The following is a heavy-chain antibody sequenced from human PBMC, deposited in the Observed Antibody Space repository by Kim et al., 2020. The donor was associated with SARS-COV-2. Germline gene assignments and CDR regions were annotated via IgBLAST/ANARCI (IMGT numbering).Heavy chain of an antibody. CDR2: ISAYNGNT. Sequence: ASVKVSCKASGYTFTSYGISWVRQAPGQGLEWMGWISAYNGNTSYAQKLQGRVTMTTDTSTSTAYMELRSLRSDDTAVYYCARDSRGYDIDAFDIWGQGTMVTVSS. CDR1: GYTFTSYG. CDR3: ARDSRGYDIDAFDI. J-gene: IGHJ3*02. V-gene: IGHV1-18*01. D-gene: IGHD5-12*01.